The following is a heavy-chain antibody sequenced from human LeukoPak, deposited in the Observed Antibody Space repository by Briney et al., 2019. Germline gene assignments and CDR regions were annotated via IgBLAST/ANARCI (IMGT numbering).Heavy chain of an antibody. J-gene: IGHJ4*02. CDR3: ATYFYGDYAVYYFDY. D-gene: IGHD4-17*01. CDR2: IYHRWTT. CDR1: GTSIMSSHW. Sequence: SETLSLTCGVYGTSIMSSHWWSWARQPPGKGLEWIGEIYHRWTTNYNPSLKGRVTMSLDISNNQISLHLTSVTAADTAVYYCATYFYGDYAVYYFDYWGQGTLLTVSS. V-gene: IGHV4-4*02.